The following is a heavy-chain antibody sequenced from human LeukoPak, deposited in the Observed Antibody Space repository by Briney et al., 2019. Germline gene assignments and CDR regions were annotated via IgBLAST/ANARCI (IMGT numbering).Heavy chain of an antibody. D-gene: IGHD1-26*01. V-gene: IGHV3-7*04. CDR3: AKDKWTPGL. J-gene: IGHJ4*02. CDR1: GFTFSSYW. Sequence: GGSLRLSCAASGFTFSSYWMTWVRQAPGKGLEWVANIKEDGSEKSYVDSVKGRFTISRDNAKNSLYLQLNSLRAEDTAVYYCAKDKWTPGLWGQGTLVTVSS. CDR2: IKEDGSEK.